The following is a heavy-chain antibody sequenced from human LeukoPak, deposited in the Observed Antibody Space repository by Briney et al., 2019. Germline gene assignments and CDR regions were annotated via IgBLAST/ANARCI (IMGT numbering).Heavy chain of an antibody. D-gene: IGHD6-6*01. CDR2: IYHSGST. V-gene: IGHV4-30-2*01. Sequence: PSQTLSLTCAVSGGSISSGGYSWSWIRQPPGKGLEWIGYIYHSGSTYYNPSLKSRVTISVDRSKNQFSLKLSSVTAADTAVYYCARVVGSSSSGWALDYWGQGTLVTVSS. CDR1: GGSISSGGYS. CDR3: ARVVGSSSSGWALDY. J-gene: IGHJ4*02.